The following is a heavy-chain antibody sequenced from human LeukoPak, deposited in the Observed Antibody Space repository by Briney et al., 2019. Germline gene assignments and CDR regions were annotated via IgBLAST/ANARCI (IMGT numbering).Heavy chain of an antibody. CDR2: IYYSGST. D-gene: IGHD5/OR15-5a*01. V-gene: IGHV4-39*01. CDR1: GGSISSSSYY. Sequence: PSETLSLTCTVSGGSISSSSYYWGWIRQPPGKGLEWIGSIYYSGSTYYNPSLKSRVTISVDTSKNQFSLKLSSVTAADTAVCYCVRHGGDIVSRPFDYWGQGTLVTVSS. CDR3: VRHGGDIVSRPFDY. J-gene: IGHJ4*02.